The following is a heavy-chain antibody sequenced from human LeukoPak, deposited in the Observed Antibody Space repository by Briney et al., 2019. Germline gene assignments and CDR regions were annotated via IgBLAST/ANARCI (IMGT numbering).Heavy chain of an antibody. D-gene: IGHD2/OR15-2a*01. CDR3: ARNKPITAFFGMDV. CDR2: IAYGGTNE. V-gene: IGHV3-30*04. Sequence: PGGSLRLSCAASGFTFSDYAMHWVLQAPGKGLEWVAVIAYGGTNEYHADSVKGRFTISRDNSKNTLYLQMSSLRPEDTAVYYCARNKPITAFFGMDVWGQGTMVTVSS. CDR1: GFTFSDYA. J-gene: IGHJ6*02.